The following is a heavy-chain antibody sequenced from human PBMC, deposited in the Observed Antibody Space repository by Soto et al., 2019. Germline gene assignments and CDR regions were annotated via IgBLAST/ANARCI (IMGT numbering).Heavy chain of an antibody. J-gene: IGHJ4*02. D-gene: IGHD3-22*01. Sequence: PGESLKISCAASGFTFSSYAMSWVRQAPGKGLEWVSAISGSGGSTYYADSVKGRFTISRDNSKNTLYLQMNSLRAEDTAVYYCAKPPINYDSSGYFFDYWGQGTLVTVSS. CDR1: GFTFSSYA. CDR2: ISGSGGST. CDR3: AKPPINYDSSGYFFDY. V-gene: IGHV3-23*01.